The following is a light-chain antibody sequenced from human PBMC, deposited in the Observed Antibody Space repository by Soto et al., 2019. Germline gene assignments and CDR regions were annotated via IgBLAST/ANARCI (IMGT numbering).Light chain of an antibody. CDR3: QQYESSWT. V-gene: IGKV3-20*01. CDR1: QSISSTF. CDR2: GAS. J-gene: IGKJ1*01. Sequence: EIVLTQSPGTLSLSPGESATLSCRASQSISSTFLAWYQHKPGQAPRVVIYGASKKATGIPDRFSGSGSGTDFTLTISSLAPEDFAVYYWQQYESSWTFGQGTKVE.